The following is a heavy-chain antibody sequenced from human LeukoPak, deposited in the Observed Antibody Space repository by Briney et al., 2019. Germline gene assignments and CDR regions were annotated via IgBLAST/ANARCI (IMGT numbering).Heavy chain of an antibody. V-gene: IGHV4-39*07. J-gene: IGHJ6*03. Sequence: SETLSLTCTVSGGSIRSSTDYWGWIRQPPGKELEWIGSIYYSGSTYYNPSLKSRVTISVDTSKNQFSLKLSSVTAADTAVYYCARAAAGTYYYYYMDVWGQGTMVTVSS. CDR3: ARAAAGTYYYYYMDV. CDR1: GGSIRSSTDY. D-gene: IGHD6-13*01. CDR2: IYYSGST.